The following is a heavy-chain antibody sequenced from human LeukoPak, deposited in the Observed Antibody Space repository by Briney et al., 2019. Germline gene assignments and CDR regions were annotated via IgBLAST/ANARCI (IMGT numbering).Heavy chain of an antibody. CDR3: ARESGFGELFPFAFDI. CDR2: ISSSSNTI. V-gene: IGHV3-48*01. Sequence: PGGSLRLSCAVSGFTFSTYDMNWVRQAPGKGLEWVSHISSSSNTIYYADSVKGRFTISRDNAKNSLYLQMNSLRAEDSAVYYCARESGFGELFPFAFDIWGQGTMVTVSA. CDR1: GFTFSTYD. J-gene: IGHJ3*02. D-gene: IGHD3-10*01.